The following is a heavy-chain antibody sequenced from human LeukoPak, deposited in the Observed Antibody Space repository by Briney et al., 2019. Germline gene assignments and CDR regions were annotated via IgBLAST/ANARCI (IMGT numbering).Heavy chain of an antibody. CDR1: GYTFTGYY. CDR2: INPNSGGT. V-gene: IGHV1-2*02. CDR3: AYDFWSGPGGLFGY. J-gene: IGHJ4*02. D-gene: IGHD3-3*01. Sequence: ASVKVSCKASGYTFTGYYMHWVRQAPGQGLEWMGWINPNSGGTNYAQKFQGRVTMTRDTSISTAYMELSRLRSDDTAVYYCAYDFWSGPGGLFGYWGQGTLVTVSS.